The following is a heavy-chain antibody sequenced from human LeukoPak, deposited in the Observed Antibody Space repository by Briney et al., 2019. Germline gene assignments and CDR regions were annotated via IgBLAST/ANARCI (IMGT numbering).Heavy chain of an antibody. D-gene: IGHD6-13*01. CDR2: IKQDGSEK. V-gene: IGHV3-7*01. Sequence: GGSLRLSCTASGFTFGDHSVSWFRQAPGKGLEWVANIKQDGSEKQYVDSVRGRFTISRDNAKNSLYLQMNSLRVEDTAVYYCARDGFVGAADYWGQGTLVTVSS. CDR3: ARDGFVGAADY. J-gene: IGHJ4*02. CDR1: GFTFGDHS.